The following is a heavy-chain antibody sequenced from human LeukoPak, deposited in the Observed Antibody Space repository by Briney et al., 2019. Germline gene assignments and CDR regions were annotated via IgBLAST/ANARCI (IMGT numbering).Heavy chain of an antibody. J-gene: IGHJ3*02. CDR1: GGTFSSYA. V-gene: IGHV1-69*05. CDR3: ATPGLYYYDSSGRYAFDI. D-gene: IGHD3-22*01. Sequence: SVEVSCKASGGTFSSYAISWVRQAPGQGLEWMGRIIPIFGTANYAQKFQGRVTITTDESTSTAYMELSSLRSEDTAVYYCATPGLYYYDSSGRYAFDIWGQGTMVTVSS. CDR2: IIPIFGTA.